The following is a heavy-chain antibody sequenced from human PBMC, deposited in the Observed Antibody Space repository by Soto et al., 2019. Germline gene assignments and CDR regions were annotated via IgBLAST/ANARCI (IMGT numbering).Heavy chain of an antibody. CDR3: ARGRSITIFGVVMSGWFDP. CDR2: IYHSGST. D-gene: IGHD3-3*01. J-gene: IGHJ5*02. Sequence: SETLSLTCAVSGGSISSGGYSWSWIRQPPGKGLEWIGYIYHSGSTYYNPSLRSRVTISVDRSKNQFSLKLSSVTAADTAVYYCARGRSITIFGVVMSGWFDPWGQGTLVTVSS. CDR1: GGSISSGGYS. V-gene: IGHV4-30-2*01.